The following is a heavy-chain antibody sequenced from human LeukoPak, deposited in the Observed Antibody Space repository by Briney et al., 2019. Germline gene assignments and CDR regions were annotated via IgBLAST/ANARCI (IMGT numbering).Heavy chain of an antibody. CDR2: IYHSGST. D-gene: IGHD3-22*01. CDR3: ASTMIVASAGMFDY. CDR1: GGSISSGGYS. Sequence: PSETLSLTCAVSGGSISSGGYSWSWTRQPPGRGLEWIGNIYHSGSTYYNPSRKSLVTISVDRSTNQFSLKLSSVTAADTAVYYCASTMIVASAGMFDYWGQGTLVTVSS. V-gene: IGHV4-30-2*01. J-gene: IGHJ4*02.